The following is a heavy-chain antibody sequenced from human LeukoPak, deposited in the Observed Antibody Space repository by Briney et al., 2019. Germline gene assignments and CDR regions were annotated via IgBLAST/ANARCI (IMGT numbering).Heavy chain of an antibody. J-gene: IGHJ4*02. D-gene: IGHD5-18*01. CDR1: GGSISSGGYY. Sequence: SETLSLTCTVSGGSISSGGYYWSWIRQPPGKGLEWIGYIYHSGSTYYNPSLKSRVTISVDRSKNQFSLKLSSVTAADTAVYYCARDPRSTGYSYGSPPRGYWGQGTLVTVSS. CDR2: IYHSGST. V-gene: IGHV4-30-2*01. CDR3: ARDPRSTGYSYGSPPRGY.